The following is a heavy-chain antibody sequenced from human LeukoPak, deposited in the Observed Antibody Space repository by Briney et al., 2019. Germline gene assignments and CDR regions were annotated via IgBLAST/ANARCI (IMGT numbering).Heavy chain of an antibody. CDR2: INPNSGGT. Sequence: ASVRVSCKASGYIFTDYYVHWIRQAPGQGLEWMALINPNSGGTNFAQKFQGRVTMTRDTSITTAYMELSSLSSDDTAVYYCARGWQINSSGGFVDPWGQGTLVTVSS. J-gene: IGHJ5*02. CDR3: ARGWQINSSGGFVDP. V-gene: IGHV1-2*02. CDR1: GYIFTDYY. D-gene: IGHD6-6*01.